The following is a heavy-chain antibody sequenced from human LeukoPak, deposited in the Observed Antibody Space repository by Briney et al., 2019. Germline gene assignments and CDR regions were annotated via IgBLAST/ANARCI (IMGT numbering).Heavy chain of an antibody. V-gene: IGHV1-69*13. J-gene: IGHJ3*02. CDR1: GGTFSSYA. D-gene: IGHD3-22*01. Sequence: ASVKVSCKASGGTFSSYAISWVRQAPGQGLEWMGGIIPIFHTADYAQKFQGRVTITADESTSTVYMELSRLRSEDTAMYYCARTYYYDSSGYPVQVSDAFDIWGQGTMVTVSS. CDR3: ARTYYYDSSGYPVQVSDAFDI. CDR2: IIPIFHTA.